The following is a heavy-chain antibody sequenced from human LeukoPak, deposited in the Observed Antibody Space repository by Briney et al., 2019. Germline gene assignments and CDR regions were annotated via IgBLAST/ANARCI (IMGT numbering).Heavy chain of an antibody. D-gene: IGHD3-22*01. CDR1: GYTFTGYY. CDR3: ASLYDSSGYYYSYFDY. CDR2: INPNSGGT. Sequence: ASVKVSCKASGYTFTGYYMHWVRQAPGQGLEWMGWINPNSGGTNYAQKFQGRVTMTRDTSISTAYMELSSLRSEDTAVYYCASLYDSSGYYYSYFDYWGQGTLVTVSS. J-gene: IGHJ4*02. V-gene: IGHV1-2*02.